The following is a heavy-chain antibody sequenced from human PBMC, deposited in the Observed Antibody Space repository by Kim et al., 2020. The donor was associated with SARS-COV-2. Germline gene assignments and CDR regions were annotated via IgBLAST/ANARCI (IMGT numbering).Heavy chain of an antibody. D-gene: IGHD3-9*01. CDR1: GYTFTSYG. V-gene: IGHV1-18*01. Sequence: ASVKVSCKASGYTFTSYGISWVRQAPGQGLEWMGWISAYNGNTNYAQKLQGRVTMTTDTSTSTAYMELRSLRSDDTAVYYCARDRETVYYDILTGYSGSYYYGMDVWGQGTTVTVSS. CDR2: ISAYNGNT. J-gene: IGHJ6*02. CDR3: ARDRETVYYDILTGYSGSYYYGMDV.